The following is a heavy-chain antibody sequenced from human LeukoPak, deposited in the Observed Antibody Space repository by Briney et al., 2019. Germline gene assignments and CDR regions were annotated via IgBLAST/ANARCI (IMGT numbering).Heavy chain of an antibody. Sequence: PGGSLRLSCAASGFTFTDYWMHWVRQLPGKGLVWGSRINSDGSTTNYADSVKGRFTISRDNAKNTVYLQMNSLRDEDTAVYYCVRGGGGPRDYWGQGTLVTVSS. CDR1: GFTFTDYW. J-gene: IGHJ4*02. CDR2: INSDGSTT. D-gene: IGHD3-16*01. CDR3: VRGGGGPRDY. V-gene: IGHV3-74*01.